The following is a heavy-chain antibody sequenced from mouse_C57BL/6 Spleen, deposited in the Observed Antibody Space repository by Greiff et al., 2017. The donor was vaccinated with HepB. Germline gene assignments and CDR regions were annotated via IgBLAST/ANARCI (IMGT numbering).Heavy chain of an antibody. CDR3: ARSSLVVRYFDV. V-gene: IGHV1-82*01. CDR2: IYPGDGDT. CDR1: GYAFSSSW. J-gene: IGHJ1*03. Sequence: QVQLQQSGPELVKPGASVKISCKASGYAFSSSWMNWVKQRPGKGLEWIGRIYPGDGDTNYNGKLKGKATLTADKSSSTAYMQLSSLTSEDSAVYFCARSSLVVRYFDVWGTGTTVTVSS. D-gene: IGHD1-1*01.